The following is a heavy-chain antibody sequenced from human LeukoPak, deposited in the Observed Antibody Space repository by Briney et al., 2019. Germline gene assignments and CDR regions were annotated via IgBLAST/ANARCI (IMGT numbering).Heavy chain of an antibody. CDR3: ARTGYYYASNPPNYYYYMDF. CDR2: INHSGST. Sequence: PGGSLRLSCAASGFTFSNYGMNWVRQAPGKGLEWIGEINHSGSTNYNPSLKSRVTISVDTSKNQFSLKLSSVTAADTAVYYCARTGYYYASNPPNYYYYMDFWGKGTTVTVSS. CDR1: GFTFSNYG. J-gene: IGHJ6*03. D-gene: IGHD3-10*01. V-gene: IGHV4-34*01.